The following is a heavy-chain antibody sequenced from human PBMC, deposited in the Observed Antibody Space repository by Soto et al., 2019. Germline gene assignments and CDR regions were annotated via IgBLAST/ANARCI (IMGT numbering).Heavy chain of an antibody. CDR2: IEYSGST. Sequence: SETLSLTCTVSGDSISSSSYYWGWIRQPPGKGLEWIGNIEYSGSTYYNPSLRSRVTISVDTSKNQFYLKLSSVTAADTAVYYCAREGSGAPNWFDPRGQGTPVTVSS. D-gene: IGHD3-10*01. V-gene: IGHV4-39*02. CDR3: AREGSGAPNWFDP. CDR1: GDSISSSSYY. J-gene: IGHJ5*02.